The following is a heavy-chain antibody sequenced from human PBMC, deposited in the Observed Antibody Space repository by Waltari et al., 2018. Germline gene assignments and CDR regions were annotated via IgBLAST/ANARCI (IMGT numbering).Heavy chain of an antibody. V-gene: IGHV3-9*01. CDR3: VKESMTHYYLDS. D-gene: IGHD6-6*01. J-gene: IGHJ4*02. Sequence: ELQLVESGGGLVQPGGSLRLACAASGFSFDDYTMHWVRQAPGKGLGWLASLTWNRVGIGYAEAVKGRFTIARDNAKNALYLQMNSLKVEDTALYYCVKESMTHYYLDSWGQGTPVTVSS. CDR1: GFSFDDYT. CDR2: LTWNRVGI.